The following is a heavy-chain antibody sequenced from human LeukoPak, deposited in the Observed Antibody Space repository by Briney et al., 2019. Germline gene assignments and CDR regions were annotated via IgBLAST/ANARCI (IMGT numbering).Heavy chain of an antibody. Sequence: GGSLRLSCGASGFTFSTYAMSWVRQAPGKGLVWVSRIASDGSSTTYADSVKGRFSISRDNAKNTLYLRMNSLRVEDTAVYYCARGRPHGNDYWGQGTLVTVSS. CDR3: ARGRPHGNDY. V-gene: IGHV3-74*01. CDR2: IASDGSST. CDR1: GFTFSTYA. J-gene: IGHJ4*02. D-gene: IGHD4-23*01.